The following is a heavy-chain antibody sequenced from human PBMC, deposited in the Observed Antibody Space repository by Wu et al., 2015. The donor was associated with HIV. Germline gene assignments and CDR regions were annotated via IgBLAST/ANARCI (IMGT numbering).Heavy chain of an antibody. CDR1: GYTFTSYG. J-gene: IGHJ4*02. D-gene: IGHD2-2*01. CDR2: ISTYNGDT. V-gene: IGHV1-18*01. Sequence: QVQLVQSGAEVKKPGASVKVSCKASGYTFTSYGINWVRQAPGQGLEWMGWISTYNGDTIYAQKFQGRVTMTTDTSTSTAYMELRSLRSDDTAVYYCARDQTPAKLVPFDYWGQGTLVTVSS. CDR3: ARDQTPAKLVPFDY.